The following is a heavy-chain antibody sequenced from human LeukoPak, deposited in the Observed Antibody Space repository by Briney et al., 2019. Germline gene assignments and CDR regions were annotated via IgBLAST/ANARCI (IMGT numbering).Heavy chain of an antibody. CDR1: GDSISSSTYY. CDR2: LYYSGNS. D-gene: IGHD5-24*01. CDR3: ARLLKTPDGYNLAAFSY. V-gene: IGHV4-39*01. J-gene: IGHJ4*01. Sequence: SETLSLTCTVSGDSISSSTYYWGWVRQPPGKGLEWIGTLYYSGNSYYNPSLKSRVTISVDTSKNQFSLKLSSVTAADTAVYYCARLLKTPDGYNLAAFSYWGHGTLVTVSS.